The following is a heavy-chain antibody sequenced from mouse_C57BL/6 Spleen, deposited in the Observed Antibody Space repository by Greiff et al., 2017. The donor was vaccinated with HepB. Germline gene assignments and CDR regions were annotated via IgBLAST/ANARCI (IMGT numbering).Heavy chain of an antibody. J-gene: IGHJ4*01. CDR3: ARHYDYDVGYAMDY. D-gene: IGHD2-4*01. Sequence: VQLVESGGDLVKPGGSLKLSCAASGFTFSSYGMSWVRQTPDKRLEWVATISSGGSYTYYPDSVKGRFTISRDNAKNTLYLQMSSLKSEDTAMYYCARHYDYDVGYAMDYWGQGTSVTVSS. CDR2: ISSGGSYT. CDR1: GFTFSSYG. V-gene: IGHV5-6*01.